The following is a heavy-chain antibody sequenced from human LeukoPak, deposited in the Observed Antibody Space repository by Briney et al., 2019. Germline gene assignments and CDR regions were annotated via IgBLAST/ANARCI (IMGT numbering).Heavy chain of an antibody. J-gene: IGHJ4*02. V-gene: IGHV5-51*01. CDR2: IYPGDSDT. Sequence: GEALQISYKGAGYSFTSYWIGWVRQIAGKGVEWMGIIYPGDSDTRYSPSFQGQVTISADKSISPAYLQWSSLKASDPAMYYCTTVEYSSGWYYFDYWGQGTLVTVSS. CDR3: TTVEYSSGWYYFDY. D-gene: IGHD6-19*01. CDR1: GYSFTSYW.